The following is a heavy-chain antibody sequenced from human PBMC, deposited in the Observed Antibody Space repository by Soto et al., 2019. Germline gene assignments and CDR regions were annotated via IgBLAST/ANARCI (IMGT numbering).Heavy chain of an antibody. J-gene: IGHJ5*02. CDR2: IYYSGST. Sequence: PSETLSLTCTVSGGSISSYYWSWIRQPPGKGLEWIGYIYYSGSTNYNPSLKSRVAISVDTSKNQFSLKLSSVTAADTAVYYCARLRADSSGYYYDYNWFDPWGQGTLVTVSS. D-gene: IGHD3-22*01. V-gene: IGHV4-59*01. CDR3: ARLRADSSGYYYDYNWFDP. CDR1: GGSISSYY.